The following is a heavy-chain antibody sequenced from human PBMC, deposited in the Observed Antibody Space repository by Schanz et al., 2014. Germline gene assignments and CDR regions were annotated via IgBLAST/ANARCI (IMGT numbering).Heavy chain of an antibody. CDR1: GFTFSDYY. J-gene: IGHJ4*02. D-gene: IGHD6-13*01. V-gene: IGHV3-11*05. Sequence: QVQLVESGGGLVKPGGSLRLSCAASGFTFSDYYMSWIRQAPGKGLEWVSYISSRGSYTNYADSVKGRFTTSRDNGKKSMYLQMNSLRAEDTAVYYCARDGVDAAAGGNYWGQGTLVTVSS. CDR2: ISSRGSYT. CDR3: ARDGVDAAAGGNY.